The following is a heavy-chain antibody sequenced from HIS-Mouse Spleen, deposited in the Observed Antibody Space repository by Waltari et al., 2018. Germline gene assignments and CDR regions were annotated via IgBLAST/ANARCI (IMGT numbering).Heavy chain of an antibody. CDR2: INPNRGGT. J-gene: IGHJ3*02. V-gene: IGHV1-2*02. CDR1: GYTFTGYY. CDR3: ARDFLTGDAFDI. D-gene: IGHD7-27*01. Sequence: QVQLVQSGAEVKKPGASVKVSCKASGYTFTGYYMHWVRQAPGQGLEWMGWINPNRGGTNYAQKFQGRVTMTRDTSISTAYMELSRLRSDDTAVYYCARDFLTGDAFDIWGQGTMVTVSS.